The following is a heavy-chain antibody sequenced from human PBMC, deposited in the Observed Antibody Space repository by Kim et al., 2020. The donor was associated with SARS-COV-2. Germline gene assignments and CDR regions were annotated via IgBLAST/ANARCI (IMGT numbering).Heavy chain of an antibody. J-gene: IGHJ4*02. Sequence: GGSLRLSCSASGFTFSSYAMHWVRQAPGKGLEYVSAISSNGGSTYYADSVKGRFTISRDNSKNTLYLQMSSLRAEDTAVYYCVKVSGLVGATDFDYWGQGTLVTVSS. CDR3: VKVSGLVGATDFDY. CDR2: ISSNGGST. CDR1: GFTFSSYA. V-gene: IGHV3-64D*06. D-gene: IGHD1-26*01.